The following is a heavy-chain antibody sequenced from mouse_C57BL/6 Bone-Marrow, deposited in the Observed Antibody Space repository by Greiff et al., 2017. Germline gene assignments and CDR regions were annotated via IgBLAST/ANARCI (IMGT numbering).Heavy chain of an antibody. CDR1: GFTFSDYY. CDR3: ARHRGFFDY. Sequence: DEQLVESGGGLVQPGGSLKLSCAASGFTFSDYYMYWVRQTPEKRLEWVAYISNGGGSTYYPDTVKGRFTISRDNAKNTLYLQMSRLKSEDTAMYYCARHRGFFDYWGQGTTLTVSS. J-gene: IGHJ2*01. D-gene: IGHD3-1*01. CDR2: ISNGGGST. V-gene: IGHV5-12*01.